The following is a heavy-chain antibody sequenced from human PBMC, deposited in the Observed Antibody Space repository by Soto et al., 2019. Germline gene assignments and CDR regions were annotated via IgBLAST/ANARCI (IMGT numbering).Heavy chain of an antibody. J-gene: IGHJ5*02. CDR1: GFTFDYYW. Sequence: GGSLRLSCAASGFTFDYYWMHWVRQAPGKGLEWVAVIWYDGTTKNYADSVKGRFTISRDSSKNTVYLQMDSLKVEDTAVYYCARDVDRTSHLNWFDPWGQGVMVTVSS. CDR3: ARDVDRTSHLNWFDP. D-gene: IGHD5-12*01. CDR2: IWYDGTTK. V-gene: IGHV3-33*08.